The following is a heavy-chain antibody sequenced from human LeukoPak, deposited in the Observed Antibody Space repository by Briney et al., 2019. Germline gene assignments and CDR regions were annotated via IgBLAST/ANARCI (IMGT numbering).Heavy chain of an antibody. J-gene: IGHJ5*02. CDR2: IYYSGST. CDR3: ARGRSRGTWSDP. V-gene: IGHV4-59*01. Sequence: SETLSLTCTVSGGSISSYYWSWIRQPPGKGLEWIGYIYYSGSTNYNPSLKSRVTISVDTSKNQFSLKLSSVTAADTAVYYCARGRSRGTWSDPWGQGTLVTVSS. CDR1: GGSISSYY.